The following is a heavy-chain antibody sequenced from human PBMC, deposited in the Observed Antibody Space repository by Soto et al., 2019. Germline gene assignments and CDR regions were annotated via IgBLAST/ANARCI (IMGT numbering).Heavy chain of an antibody. CDR3: VMVDNYVTPTPQDV. V-gene: IGHV1-18*01. CDR2: ISPYTGYT. Sequence: QVQLVQAGDEVKKHGASVQVSCKASGYIFVNYGIAWVRQAPGQGLEWMGWISPYTGYTHSATKVQGRLTMTTDTSTSTAYMDLGSLTSDDTAVYYCVMVDNYVTPTPQDVWGKGTTVTVSS. J-gene: IGHJ6*04. D-gene: IGHD3-16*01. CDR1: GYIFVNYG.